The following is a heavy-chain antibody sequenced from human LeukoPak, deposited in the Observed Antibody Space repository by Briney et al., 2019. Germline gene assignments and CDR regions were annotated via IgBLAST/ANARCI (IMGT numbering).Heavy chain of an antibody. CDR3: AKVNGAYDSSGPSGDSDY. D-gene: IGHD3-22*01. Sequence: GGSLRLSCAAPGFTFSSYGMHWVRQAPGKGLEWVAFIRYDGSNKYSADSVKGRFTISRDNSKNTLFLQMNSLRAEDTAVYYCAKVNGAYDSSGPSGDSDYWGQGTLVTVSS. J-gene: IGHJ4*02. CDR2: IRYDGSNK. CDR1: GFTFSSYG. V-gene: IGHV3-30*02.